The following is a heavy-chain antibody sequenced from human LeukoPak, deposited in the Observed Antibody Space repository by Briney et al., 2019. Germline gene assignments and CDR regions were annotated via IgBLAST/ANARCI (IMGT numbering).Heavy chain of an antibody. CDR1: GYSFTSYW. Sequence: GESLKISCKGSGYSFTSYWIGWVRQMPGKGLEWMGIIYPGDSDTRYSPSFQGQVTTSADKSISTAYLQWSSLKASDTAMYYCASRNYDFWSGSGYYYYYMDVWGKGTTVTVSS. J-gene: IGHJ6*03. CDR3: ASRNYDFWSGSGYYYYYMDV. V-gene: IGHV5-51*01. D-gene: IGHD3-3*01. CDR2: IYPGDSDT.